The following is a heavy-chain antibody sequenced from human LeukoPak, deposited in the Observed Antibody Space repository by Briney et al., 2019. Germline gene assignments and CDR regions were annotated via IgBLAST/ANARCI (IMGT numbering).Heavy chain of an antibody. Sequence: PSETLSLTCAVYGGSFSGYYWSWIRQPPGKGLEWIGEINHSGSTNYNPSLKSGVTISVDTSKNQFSLKLSSVTAADTTVYYCARGAGWFDPWGQGTLGTVSS. CDR2: INHSGST. V-gene: IGHV4-34*01. D-gene: IGHD6-13*01. J-gene: IGHJ5*02. CDR3: ARGAGWFDP. CDR1: GGSFSGYY.